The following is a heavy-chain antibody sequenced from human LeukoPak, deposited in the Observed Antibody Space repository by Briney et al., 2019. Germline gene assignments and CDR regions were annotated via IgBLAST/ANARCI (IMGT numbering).Heavy chain of an antibody. CDR2: ISSSSSYI. Sequence: GGSLRLSCAASGFTFSSYSMNWVRQAPGKGLEWVSSISSSSSYIYYADSLKGRFTISRDNAKNSLYLQMNSLRAEDTAVYYCAKDDYYDTSGYRDWGQGTLVTVSS. J-gene: IGHJ4*02. CDR1: GFTFSSYS. CDR3: AKDDYYDTSGYRD. D-gene: IGHD3-22*01. V-gene: IGHV3-21*01.